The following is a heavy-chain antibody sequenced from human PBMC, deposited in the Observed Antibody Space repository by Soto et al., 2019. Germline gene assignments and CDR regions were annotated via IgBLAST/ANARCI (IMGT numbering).Heavy chain of an antibody. CDR2: INNHSGRK. Sequence: GGSLRLSCAASGFSFSSNTMNWVRQAPGEGLEGVSSINNHSGRKNYADSVKGRFTISRDNSKNTLFLQMNSLTAEDTAVYFCAKDGDYENMDYWGQGTQVTAS. V-gene: IGHV3-23*01. CDR3: AKDGDYENMDY. J-gene: IGHJ4*02. CDR1: GFSFSSNT. D-gene: IGHD3-22*01.